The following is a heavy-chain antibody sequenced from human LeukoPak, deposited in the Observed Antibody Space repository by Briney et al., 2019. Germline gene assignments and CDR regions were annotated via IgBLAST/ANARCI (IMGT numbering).Heavy chain of an antibody. CDR2: ISYDGSNK. V-gene: IGHV3-30-3*01. CDR1: GFTFSSYA. Sequence: GGSLRLSCAASGFTFSSYAMHWVRQAPGKGLEWVAVISYDGSNKYYADSVKGRFTISRDNSKNTLYLQMNSLRAEDTAVYYCARDRWLLLLYYFDYWAREPWSPSPQ. J-gene: IGHJ4*02. CDR3: ARDRWLLLLYYFDY. D-gene: IGHD3-22*01.